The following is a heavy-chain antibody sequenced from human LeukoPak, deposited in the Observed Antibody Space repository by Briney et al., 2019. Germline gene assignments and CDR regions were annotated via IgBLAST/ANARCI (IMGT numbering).Heavy chain of an antibody. V-gene: IGHV4-39*07. J-gene: IGHJ4*02. D-gene: IGHD5-18*01. CDR1: GGSISSSSYY. CDR3: ARIEDVTRGYNHAYYFDY. CDR2: IYYSGST. Sequence: PSETLSLTCTVSGGSISSSSYYWGWIRQPPGKGLEWIGSIYYSGSTYYNPSLKSRVTMSIDTFKKQCSLKLRTATAADTAVYYCARIEDVTRGYNHAYYFDYWGQGTLVTVSS.